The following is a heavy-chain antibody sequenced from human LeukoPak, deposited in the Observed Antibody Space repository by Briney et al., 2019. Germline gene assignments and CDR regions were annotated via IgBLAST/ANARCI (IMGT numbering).Heavy chain of an antibody. CDR1: GFTFSSYA. CDR2: ISDNGGST. V-gene: IGHV3-23*01. CDR3: AKDIVVVPAATRGYFQH. D-gene: IGHD2-2*01. J-gene: IGHJ1*01. Sequence: GGSLRLSCAASGFTFSSYAMNWVRQAPGKGLEWVSVISDNGGSTYYADSVKGRFTISRDNSKNTLYLQMNSLRAEDTAVYYCAKDIVVVPAATRGYFQHWGQGALVTVSS.